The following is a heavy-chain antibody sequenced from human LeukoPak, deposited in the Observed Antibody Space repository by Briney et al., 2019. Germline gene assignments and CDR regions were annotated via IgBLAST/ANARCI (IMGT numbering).Heavy chain of an antibody. CDR2: VWYDGGNK. V-gene: IGHV3-33*06. Sequence: GGSLRLSCAASGFTFSSYGIHWVRQAPGKGLEWVAVVWYDGGNKFYADSVKGRFTISRDNFKNTLYLQMNSLRAEDTAVYYCAKGTATPDLNYFGYWGQGTLVTVSS. CDR1: GFTFSSYG. J-gene: IGHJ4*02. CDR3: AKGTATPDLNYFGY. D-gene: IGHD2-2*01.